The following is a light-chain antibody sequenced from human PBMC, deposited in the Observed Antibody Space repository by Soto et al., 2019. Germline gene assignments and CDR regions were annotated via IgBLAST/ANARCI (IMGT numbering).Light chain of an antibody. Sequence: QSALTQPASVSGSPGQLITISCTATSSDVGLYKYVSWYQQHPGKAPKLIIYDVTNRPSGVSSRFSGSKSGNTASLTISGLLPEDEADYYCMSPTTSVTWVFGGGTKLTVL. CDR1: SSDVGLYKY. J-gene: IGLJ3*02. V-gene: IGLV2-14*03. CDR3: MSPTTSVTWV. CDR2: DVT.